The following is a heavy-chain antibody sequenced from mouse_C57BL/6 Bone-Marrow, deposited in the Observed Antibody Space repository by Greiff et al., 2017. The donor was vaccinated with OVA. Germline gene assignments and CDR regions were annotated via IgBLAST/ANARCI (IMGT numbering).Heavy chain of an antibody. V-gene: IGHV1-55*01. Sequence: QVQLQQPGAELVKPGASVKMSCKASGYTFTSYWITWVKQRPGQGLEWIGDIYPGSGSTNYNEKFKSKATLTVDTSSSTAYMQLSILTSDDSAVYYCARSLFITTVVARAMDYWGQGTSVTVSS. CDR1: GYTFTSYW. D-gene: IGHD1-1*01. J-gene: IGHJ4*01. CDR3: ARSLFITTVVARAMDY. CDR2: IYPGSGST.